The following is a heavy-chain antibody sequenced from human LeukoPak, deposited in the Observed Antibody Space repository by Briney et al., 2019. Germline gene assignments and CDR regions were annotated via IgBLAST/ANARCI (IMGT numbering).Heavy chain of an antibody. V-gene: IGHV1-69*13. CDR1: GGTLSSYA. J-gene: IGHJ5*02. Sequence: SVKVSCKASGGTLSSYAISWVRQAPGQGLEWMGGIIPIFGTANYAQKFQGRVTITADESTSTAYMELSSLRSEDTAVYYCAREYRRGYCSGGSCLRGVDPWGQGTLVTVSS. CDR3: AREYRRGYCSGGSCLRGVDP. D-gene: IGHD2-15*01. CDR2: IIPIFGTA.